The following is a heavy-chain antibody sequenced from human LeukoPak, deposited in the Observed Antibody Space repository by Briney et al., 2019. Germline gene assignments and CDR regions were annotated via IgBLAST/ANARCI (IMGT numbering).Heavy chain of an antibody. CDR2: ISFDGTHV. V-gene: IGHV3-30*03. CDR1: GFTFSSYW. D-gene: IGHD4-17*01. Sequence: GGSLRLSCAVSGFTFSSYWMSWVRQAPGKGLEWEAVISFDGTHVFYAGSVKGRFTISRDNSKIALYLQMNSLRADDTAVYCCARARATVTRISSFDIWGQGTKVTVSS. CDR3: ARARATVTRISSFDI. J-gene: IGHJ3*02.